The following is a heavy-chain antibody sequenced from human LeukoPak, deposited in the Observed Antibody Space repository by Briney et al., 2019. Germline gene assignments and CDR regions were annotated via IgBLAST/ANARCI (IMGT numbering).Heavy chain of an antibody. V-gene: IGHV3-15*01. D-gene: IGHD3-22*01. CDR3: TRIGYYDSSGYFTYFDY. CDR2: IKSKTDGGTT. CDR1: GFTFSNAW. Sequence: KTGGSLRLSCAASGFTFSNAWMSWVRQAPGKGLEWVGRIKSKTDGGTTDYAAPVKGRFTISRDDSKSIAYLQMNSLKTEDTAVYCCTRIGYYDSSGYFTYFDYWGQGTLVTVSS. J-gene: IGHJ4*02.